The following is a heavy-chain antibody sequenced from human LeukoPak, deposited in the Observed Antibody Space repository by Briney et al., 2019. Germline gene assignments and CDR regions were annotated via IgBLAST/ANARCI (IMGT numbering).Heavy chain of an antibody. CDR1: GFTFSSYW. D-gene: IGHD3-9*01. CDR2: IKQDGSEK. J-gene: IGHJ4*02. Sequence: GGSLRLPCAASGFTFSSYWMSWVRQAPGKGLEWVANIKQDGSEKYYVDSVKGRFTISRDNAKNSLYLQMNSLRAEDTAVYYCARPYDILTGLYYFDYWGQGTLVTVSS. CDR3: ARPYDILTGLYYFDY. V-gene: IGHV3-7*01.